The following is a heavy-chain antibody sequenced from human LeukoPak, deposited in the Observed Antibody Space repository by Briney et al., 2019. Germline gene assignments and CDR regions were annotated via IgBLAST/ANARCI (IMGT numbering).Heavy chain of an antibody. CDR3: ARGSSGYYCDHFQT. CDR2: IKQDGIEK. J-gene: IGHJ1*01. CDR1: GFTFSNFW. Sequence: PGGSLRLSCAASGFTFSNFWMTWIRQAPGKGLEWVANIKQDGIEKYYVDSVEGRFTVSRDNTKNTLFLQMDSLRAEDTAVYYCARGSSGYYCDHFQTWGQGPLVTVSS. V-gene: IGHV3-7*01. D-gene: IGHD3-22*01.